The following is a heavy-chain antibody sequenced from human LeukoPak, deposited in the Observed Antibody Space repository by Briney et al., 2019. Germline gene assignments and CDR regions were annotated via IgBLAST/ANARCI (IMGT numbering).Heavy chain of an antibody. D-gene: IGHD2-15*01. CDR2: IYHSGST. V-gene: IGHV4-4*02. Sequence: ISAVAGGSISSSNWWSWVRQPPGKGLEWIGQIYHSGSTSYNASLKSRVTILVDMSKHQFSLKLSSVTAADTAVYYCARVRYCSGGDCSSPTFFDYWGQGTLVTVSS. J-gene: IGHJ4*02. CDR1: GGSISSSNW. CDR3: ARVRYCSGGDCSSPTFFDY.